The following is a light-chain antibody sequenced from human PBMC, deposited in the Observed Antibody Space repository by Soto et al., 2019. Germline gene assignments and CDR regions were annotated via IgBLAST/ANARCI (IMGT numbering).Light chain of an antibody. J-gene: IGLJ2*01. CDR1: SSDVGGYNF. Sequence: QSALTQPPSASGSPGQSVTISCTGTSSDVGGYNFVSWYQQHPGTAPKVMIYEVSNRPSGVPDRFSGSKSGTTASLTGSGLQAEDEAYYYSISYAGIKSLVFGGGTKLTVL. CDR2: EVS. V-gene: IGLV2-8*01. CDR3: ISYAGIKSLV.